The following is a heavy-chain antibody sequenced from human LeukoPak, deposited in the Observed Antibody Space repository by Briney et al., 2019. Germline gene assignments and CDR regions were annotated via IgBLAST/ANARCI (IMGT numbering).Heavy chain of an antibody. D-gene: IGHD3-22*01. CDR1: GFAFSRYA. Sequence: GGSLRLSCAASGFAFSRYAMHWVRQAPGKGLEYVSAISTNGGSTYYASSAKGRFTISRDNSKNTLYLQMVNLRPEDMAVYYCARGNDSSGYYYFFDYWAREPWSPSPQ. CDR3: ARGNDSSGYYYFFDY. V-gene: IGHV3-64*01. J-gene: IGHJ4*02. CDR2: ISTNGGST.